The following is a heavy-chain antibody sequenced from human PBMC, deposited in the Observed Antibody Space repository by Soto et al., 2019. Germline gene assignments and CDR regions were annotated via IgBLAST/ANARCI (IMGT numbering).Heavy chain of an antibody. CDR1: AFNFADYA. CDR3: TRASDSIPMED. D-gene: IGHD3-22*01. Sequence: SLRLSCTASAFNFADYAINSVRHVPGKGLEWVGFIRAKAHGGTSDYAASVKGRFTISRDDSKSIAYLQMNSLKTDDTALYCCTRASDSIPMEDRAQGTRVTVSA. J-gene: IGHJ1*01. CDR2: IRAKAHGGTS. V-gene: IGHV3-49*04.